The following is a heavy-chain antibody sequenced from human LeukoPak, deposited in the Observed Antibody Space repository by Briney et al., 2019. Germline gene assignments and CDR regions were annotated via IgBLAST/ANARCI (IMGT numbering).Heavy chain of an antibody. V-gene: IGHV4-39*07. Sequence: PSETLSLTCTVSGGSISSSSYYWGWIRQPPGKGLEWIGSIYYSGSTYYNPSLKSRVTISVDTSENQFSLKLSSVTAADTAVYYCARWIVGATGFDYWGQGTLVTVSS. CDR3: ARWIVGATGFDY. J-gene: IGHJ4*02. CDR2: IYYSGST. CDR1: GGSISSSSYY. D-gene: IGHD1-26*01.